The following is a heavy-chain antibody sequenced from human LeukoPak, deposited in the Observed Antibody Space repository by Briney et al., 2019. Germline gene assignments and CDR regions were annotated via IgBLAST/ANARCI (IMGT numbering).Heavy chain of an antibody. CDR1: GGSISSYY. CDR3: ARDTYYYDSSGYDYFDY. J-gene: IGHJ4*02. CDR2: IYTSGST. D-gene: IGHD3-22*01. Sequence: SETLSLTCTVSGGSISSYYWSWIRQPAGKGLEWIGRIYTSGSTNYNPSLKSRVTMSVDTSKNQFSLKLSSVTAADTAVYYCARDTYYYDSSGYDYFDYWGQGTLVTVSS. V-gene: IGHV4-4*07.